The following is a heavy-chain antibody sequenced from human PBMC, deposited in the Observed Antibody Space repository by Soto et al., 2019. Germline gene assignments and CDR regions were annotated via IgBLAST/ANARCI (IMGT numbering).Heavy chain of an antibody. Sequence: PSETLALTCTVSGGAVTSNYWTWIRQPAGKGLEWIGRMYSSGTTDYNPSLRGRATMSVDTSKNQFSLTLTSVTAADTAVYYCARERAFSSWIDPWGLGTRVTVYS. V-gene: IGHV4-4*07. D-gene: IGHD3-3*02. J-gene: IGHJ5*02. CDR3: ARERAFSSWIDP. CDR2: MYSSGTT. CDR1: GGAVTSNY.